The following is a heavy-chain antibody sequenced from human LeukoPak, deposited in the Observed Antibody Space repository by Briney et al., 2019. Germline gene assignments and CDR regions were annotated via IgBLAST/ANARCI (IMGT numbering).Heavy chain of an antibody. D-gene: IGHD6-13*01. CDR3: ARLPSSSWLNWFDP. V-gene: IGHV4-39*01. Sequence: SETLSLTCTVSGGSISSSSYYWGWIRQPPGKGLEWIGSIYYSGNTYYNPSLKSRVTVSVDTSKNQFSLKLNSVTAADAAVYYCARLPSSSWLNWFDPWGQGTLVTVSS. CDR1: GGSISSSSYY. J-gene: IGHJ5*02. CDR2: IYYSGNT.